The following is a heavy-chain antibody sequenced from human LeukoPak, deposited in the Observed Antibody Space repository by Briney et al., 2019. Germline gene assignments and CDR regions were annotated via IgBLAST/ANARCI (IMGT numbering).Heavy chain of an antibody. J-gene: IGHJ3*02. CDR1: GFTFSSYA. CDR2: TSYDGSNT. Sequence: GGSLRLSCAASGFTFSSYAMHWVRQAPGKGLEWVAVTSYDGSNTYYADSVKGRFTISRDNSKNTLYLQMNSLRAEDTAMYYCARDRLAATGEDVFDIWGQGTMVTVSS. CDR3: ARDRLAATGEDVFDI. D-gene: IGHD6-13*01. V-gene: IGHV3-30-3*01.